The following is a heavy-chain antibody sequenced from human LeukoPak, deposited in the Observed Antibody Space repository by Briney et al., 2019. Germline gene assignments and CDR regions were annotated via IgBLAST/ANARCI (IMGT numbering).Heavy chain of an antibody. Sequence: ASVKVSCTVSGYTLTELSMHWVRQAPGKGLEWMGGFDPEDGETIYAQKFQGRVTMTEDTSTDTAYMELSSLRSEDTAVYYCATGPRGNPHYYYMDVWGKGTTVTVSS. D-gene: IGHD4-23*01. V-gene: IGHV1-24*01. J-gene: IGHJ6*03. CDR1: GYTLTELS. CDR3: ATGPRGNPHYYYMDV. CDR2: FDPEDGET.